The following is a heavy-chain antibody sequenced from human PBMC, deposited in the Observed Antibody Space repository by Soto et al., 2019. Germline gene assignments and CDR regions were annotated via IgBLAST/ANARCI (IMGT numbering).Heavy chain of an antibody. D-gene: IGHD4-4*01. CDR3: ARSFTVMNGGVGY. Sequence: PSETLSLTCTVSGGSISSSSYYWGWIRQPPGKGLEWIGSIYYSGSTYYNPSLKSRVTISVDTSKNQFSLKLSSVTAADTAVYYCARSFTVMNGGVGYWGQGTLVTVSS. J-gene: IGHJ4*02. CDR2: IYYSGST. V-gene: IGHV4-39*01. CDR1: GGSISSSSYY.